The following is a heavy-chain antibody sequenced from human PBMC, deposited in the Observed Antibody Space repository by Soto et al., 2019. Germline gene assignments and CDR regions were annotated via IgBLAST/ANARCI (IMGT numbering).Heavy chain of an antibody. J-gene: IGHJ6*02. CDR2: IYHSGST. D-gene: IGHD6-6*01. Sequence: QVQLQESGPGLVKPSGTLSLTCAVSGGSISSSNWWSWVRQPPGKGLEWIGEIYHSGSTNYNPSLQSRVTISVDKSKNQFSLRLSSVTAADTAVYYCALDSSSSHGGLYYYAMDVWGQGTTVTVSS. CDR3: ALDSSSSHGGLYYYAMDV. CDR1: GGSISSSNW. V-gene: IGHV4-4*02.